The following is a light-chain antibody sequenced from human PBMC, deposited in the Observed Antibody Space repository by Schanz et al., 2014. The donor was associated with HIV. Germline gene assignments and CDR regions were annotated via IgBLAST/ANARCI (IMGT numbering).Light chain of an antibody. CDR2: DND. CDR3: QSSDASNTIV. V-gene: IGLV6-57*04. CDR1: SGTIASNH. Sequence: NFMLTQPHSVSESPGQTVTISCTRSSGTIASNHVQWYQQRPGRAPTIVIYDNDQRPSGVPDRISGSIDSSSNSASLTISGLKTDDEGDYYCQSSDASNTIVFGGGTKLTVL. J-gene: IGLJ3*02.